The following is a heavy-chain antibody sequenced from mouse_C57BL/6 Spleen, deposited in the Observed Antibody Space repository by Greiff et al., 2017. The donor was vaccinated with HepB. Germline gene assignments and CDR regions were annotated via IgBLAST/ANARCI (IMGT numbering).Heavy chain of an antibody. Sequence: EVMLVESREGLVKPGGSLKLSCAASGFTFSSYAKSWVRQTPEKRLEWVAYISSCGVYIYYADTVKGRFTLSRDNARNTLYLQMSSLKSEDTAMYYCTRDGYLYYYANGCWGQGPSVTVAS. V-gene: IGHV5-9-1*02. CDR3: TRDGYLYYYANGC. J-gene: IGHJ4*01. D-gene: IGHD2-3*01. CDR2: ISSCGVYI. CDR1: GFTFSSYA.